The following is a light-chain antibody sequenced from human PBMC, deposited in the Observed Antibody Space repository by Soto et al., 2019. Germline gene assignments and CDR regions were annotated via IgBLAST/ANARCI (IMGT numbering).Light chain of an antibody. J-gene: IGLJ1*01. Sequence: QPVLTQPPSASGTPGQRVTISCSGSSSNIGSNTVNWYQQLPGTAPQLLIYSNNQRPSGVPDRFSGAKSGTSASLAISGLQSEEEADYYCAAWDASLSGYVFGTGTKVTVL. V-gene: IGLV1-44*01. CDR3: AAWDASLSGYV. CDR1: SSNIGSNT. CDR2: SNN.